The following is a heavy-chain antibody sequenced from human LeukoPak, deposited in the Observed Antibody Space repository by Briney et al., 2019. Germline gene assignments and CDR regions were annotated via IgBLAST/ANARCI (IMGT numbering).Heavy chain of an antibody. CDR2: ISYDGSNK. V-gene: IGHV3-30*04. D-gene: IGHD1-14*01. J-gene: IGHJ4*02. CDR3: ARDNNGDY. CDR1: GFSFSNYA. Sequence: GGSLRLSCAASGFSFSNYAMHWVRQAPGKGLEGVAVISYDGSNKYYADSVKGRFTISRDNSKNTLYLQMNSLRAEDTAVYYCARDNNGDYWGQGTLVTVSS.